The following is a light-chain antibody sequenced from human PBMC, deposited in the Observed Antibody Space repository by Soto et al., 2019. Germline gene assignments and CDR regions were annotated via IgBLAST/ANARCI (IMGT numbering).Light chain of an antibody. CDR3: QKYGSSPRT. CDR2: GAS. CDR1: QTITGSY. Sequence: EIVLTQSPGILSLSPGERATLSCRASQTITGSYLAWYQQKPGQAPRLLIYGASIRATGIPGRFSGSGSGTDFTLTISRLEPEDFAVYYCQKYGSSPRTFGQGTKVEIK. J-gene: IGKJ1*01. V-gene: IGKV3-20*01.